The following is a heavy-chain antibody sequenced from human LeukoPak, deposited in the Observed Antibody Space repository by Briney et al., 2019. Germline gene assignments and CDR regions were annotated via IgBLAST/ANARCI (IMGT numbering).Heavy chain of an antibody. CDR1: GFIFDDSL. Sequence: GGSLRLSCVASGFIFDDSLMHWVRQAPGKGLEWVSLTSRDGSTPYYADSAKGRFTISRDNSKNSLFLQMNSLTTEDTAVYFCARDIRGNCFDSWGQGTLVTVSS. V-gene: IGHV3-43*01. D-gene: IGHD3-16*01. CDR3: ARDIRGNCFDS. CDR2: TSRDGSTP. J-gene: IGHJ4*02.